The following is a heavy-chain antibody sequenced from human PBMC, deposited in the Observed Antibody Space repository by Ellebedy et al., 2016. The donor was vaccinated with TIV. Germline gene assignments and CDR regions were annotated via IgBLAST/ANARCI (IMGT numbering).Heavy chain of an antibody. CDR1: GFTFDDYG. CDR2: ITGNGAAP. V-gene: IGHV3-20*04. J-gene: IGHJ4*02. CDR3: ARENYVDNSYYFDY. Sequence: GESLKISCVVSGFTFDDYGMSWVRQGEGKGLEYVSGITGNGAAPGYADSVKGRFTISRDNARNSLYLQLNSLRPEDTALYFCARENYVDNSYYFDYWGPGTLVTIAS. D-gene: IGHD4-17*01.